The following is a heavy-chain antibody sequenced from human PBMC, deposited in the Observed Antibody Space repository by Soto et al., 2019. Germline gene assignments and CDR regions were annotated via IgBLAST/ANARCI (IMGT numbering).Heavy chain of an antibody. J-gene: IGHJ3*02. D-gene: IGHD2-2*01. Sequence: GGSLRLSCAASGFTFSSFAMSWVRQAPGKGLEWVSAISGSGGGTYYADSVRGRFTVSRDNSKNTLYLQMNSLRAEDTAVYYCAKVARYQLPMGDAFDIWGQGTMVTVSS. CDR1: GFTFSSFA. CDR2: ISGSGGGT. V-gene: IGHV3-23*01. CDR3: AKVARYQLPMGDAFDI.